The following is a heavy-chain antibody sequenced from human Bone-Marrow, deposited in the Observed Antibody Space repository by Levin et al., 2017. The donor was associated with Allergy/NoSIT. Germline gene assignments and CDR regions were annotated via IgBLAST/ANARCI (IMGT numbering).Heavy chain of an antibody. Sequence: SQTLSLTCTVSGDSINNYNYYWGWVRQPPGKGLEWIGNIYSGGGTSYNPSLQSRLTISVDTSKSQFSLHLRSVSAADTAVYYCVRQGGVFSYGSSWHVDLWGRGILVSAS. V-gene: IGHV4-39*01. CDR1: GDSINNYNYY. D-gene: IGHD6-13*01. J-gene: IGHJ5*02. CDR2: IYSGGGT. CDR3: VRQGGVFSYGSSWHVDL.